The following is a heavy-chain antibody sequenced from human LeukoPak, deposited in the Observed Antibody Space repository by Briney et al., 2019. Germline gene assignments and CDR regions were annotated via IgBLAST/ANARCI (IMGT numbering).Heavy chain of an antibody. Sequence: GRSLRLPCAASGFTFSSYRMHWVRQAPGKGLEWVAVISYDGSNKYYADSVKGRFTISRDNSKNTLYLQMNSLRAEDTAVYYCARVGDRRRYSSSWYVRYWGQGTLVTVSS. CDR3: ARVGDRRRYSSSWYVRY. CDR1: GFTFSSYR. D-gene: IGHD6-13*01. V-gene: IGHV3-30-3*01. J-gene: IGHJ4*02. CDR2: ISYDGSNK.